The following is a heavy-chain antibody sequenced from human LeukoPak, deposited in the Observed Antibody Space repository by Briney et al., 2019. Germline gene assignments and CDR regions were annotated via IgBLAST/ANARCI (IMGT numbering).Heavy chain of an antibody. CDR1: GYTLSGYQ. Sequence: ASVKVSCKASGYTLSGYQLHWVRQAPGQGLQWMGWISPNSGGTHYAQKFQGRVTMTRDTSINTVYIELRRLRCDDTAVYYCARERSPEDYMDVWGKGTTVTVSS. J-gene: IGHJ6*03. V-gene: IGHV1-2*02. CDR3: ARERSPEDYMDV. CDR2: ISPNSGGT.